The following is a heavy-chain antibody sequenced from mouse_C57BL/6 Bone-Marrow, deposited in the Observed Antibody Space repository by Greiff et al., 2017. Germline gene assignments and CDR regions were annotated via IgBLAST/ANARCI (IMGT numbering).Heavy chain of an antibody. CDR2: IYPRSGNT. D-gene: IGHD1-1*01. J-gene: IGHJ2*01. CDR1: GYTFTSYG. Sequence: VKLVESGAELARPGASVKLSCKASGYTFTSYGISWVKQRTGQGLEWIGEIYPRSGNTYYNEKFKGKATLTADKSSSTAYMELRSLTSEDSAVYFCAKDYYYGRGGYWGQGTTLTVSS. V-gene: IGHV1-81*01. CDR3: AKDYYYGRGGY.